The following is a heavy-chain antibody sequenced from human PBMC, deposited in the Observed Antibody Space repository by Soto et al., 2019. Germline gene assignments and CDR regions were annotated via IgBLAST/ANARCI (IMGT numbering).Heavy chain of an antibody. Sequence: QVQLVQSGADVKKPGSSVKVSCKTSGGPFGSSAISWVRQAPAQGLEWMGEIIPVFDKANYAQNFQGRLTITADEPTGTVFMQLSSLRSEDTAVYFCARLRRDWGDAFDLWGLGTLSPSLQ. D-gene: IGHD3-16*01. V-gene: IGHV1-69*01. CDR1: GGPFGSSA. CDR2: IIPVFDKA. CDR3: ARLRRDWGDAFDL. J-gene: IGHJ3*01.